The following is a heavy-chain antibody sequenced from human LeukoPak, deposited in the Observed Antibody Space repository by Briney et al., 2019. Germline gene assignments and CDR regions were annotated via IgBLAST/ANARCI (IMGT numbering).Heavy chain of an antibody. V-gene: IGHV1-69*13. CDR2: IIPIFGTT. J-gene: IGHJ5*01. CDR1: GGTFSNYA. D-gene: IGHD2-15*01. CDR3: ARVVVAPHWFDS. Sequence: RASVKVSCKASGGTFSNYAISWVRQAPGQGLEWMGAIIPIFGTTHYAQKFQGRVTITADESTTTAYMELSSLRFDGTAVYYCARVVVAPHWFDSWDQGTLVTVSS.